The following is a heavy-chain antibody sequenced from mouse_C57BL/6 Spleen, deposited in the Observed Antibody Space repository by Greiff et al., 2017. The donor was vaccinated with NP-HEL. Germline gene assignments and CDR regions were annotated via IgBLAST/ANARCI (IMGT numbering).Heavy chain of an antibody. J-gene: IGHJ2*01. V-gene: IGHV1-62-2*01. Sequence: VQLQQSGAELVKPGASVKLSCKASGYTFTEYTIHWVKQRSGQGLEWIGWFYPGSGSIKYNEKFKDKATLTADKSSSTVYMELSRLTSEDSAVYFGARHEDRRPGSSYYFDYWGQGTTLTVSS. CDR3: ARHEDRRPGSSYYFDY. CDR2: FYPGSGSI. CDR1: GYTFTEYT. D-gene: IGHD1-1*01.